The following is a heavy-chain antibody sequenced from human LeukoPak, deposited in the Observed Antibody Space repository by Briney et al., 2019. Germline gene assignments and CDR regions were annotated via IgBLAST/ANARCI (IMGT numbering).Heavy chain of an antibody. CDR2: IIPILGIA. J-gene: IGHJ6*02. V-gene: IGHV1-69*04. CDR3: ARDQVVVTASTYYYYGMDV. Sequence: SVKVSCKASGGTFSSYAISWVRQAPGQGLEWMGRIIPILGIANYAQKFQGRVTITADKSTSTAYMELSSLRSEDTAVYYCARDQVVVTASTYYYYGMDVWGQGTTVTVSS. D-gene: IGHD2-21*02. CDR1: GGTFSSYA.